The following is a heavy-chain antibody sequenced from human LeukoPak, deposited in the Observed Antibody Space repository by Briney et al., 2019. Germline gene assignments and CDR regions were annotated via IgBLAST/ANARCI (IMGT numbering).Heavy chain of an antibody. D-gene: IGHD3-10*01. J-gene: IGHJ5*02. V-gene: IGHV4-59*01. CDR2: IYYSGGT. CDR1: GGSISTYY. CDR3: ARSTRSWFDP. Sequence: PSETLSLTCTVSGGSISTYYWSWIRQPPGKGLEWIGYIYYSGGTNYNPSLKSRATISVDTSNNQFPLRLSSVTAADTAIYYCARSTRSWFDPWGQGTLVTVSS.